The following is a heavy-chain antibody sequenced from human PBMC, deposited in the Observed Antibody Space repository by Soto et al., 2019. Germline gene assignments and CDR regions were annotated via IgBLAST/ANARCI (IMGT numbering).Heavy chain of an antibody. V-gene: IGHV1-69*13. D-gene: IGHD6-6*01. CDR1: GGTFSSYA. Sequence: SVKVSCKASGGTFSSYAISWVRQAPGQGLEWMGGIIPIFGTANYAQKFQGRVTITADESTSTAYMELSSLRSEDTAVYYCARAGHSSSSGSYFGYWGQGTLVTVSS. CDR3: ARAGHSSSSGSYFGY. J-gene: IGHJ4*02. CDR2: IIPIFGTA.